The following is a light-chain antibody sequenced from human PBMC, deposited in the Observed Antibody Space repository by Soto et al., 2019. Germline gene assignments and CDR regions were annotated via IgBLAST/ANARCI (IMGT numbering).Light chain of an antibody. V-gene: IGKV3D-7*01. Sequence: PGERVTLSCRASQSVSSSYLTWYQQKPGQAPRLLIYGASTSATSIPARFSGSGSGTAFTLTISSLQPEDFAVYYCQHDYNGTFGQGTKLEIK. CDR1: QSVSSSY. CDR3: QHDYNGT. CDR2: GAS. J-gene: IGKJ2*01.